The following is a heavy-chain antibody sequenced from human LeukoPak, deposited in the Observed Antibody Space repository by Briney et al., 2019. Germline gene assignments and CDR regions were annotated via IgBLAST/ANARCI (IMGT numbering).Heavy chain of an antibody. Sequence: ASVKVSCKASGYTFTSYDINWVRQATGQGLEWMGWMNPNSGNTGYAQKFQGRVTMTRNTSISTAYMELSSLRSEDTAVYYCARLVTYYDILTGYSPWGRGTLVTVSS. V-gene: IGHV1-8*01. D-gene: IGHD3-9*01. CDR1: GYTFTSYD. CDR2: MNPNSGNT. J-gene: IGHJ5*02. CDR3: ARLVTYYDILTGYSP.